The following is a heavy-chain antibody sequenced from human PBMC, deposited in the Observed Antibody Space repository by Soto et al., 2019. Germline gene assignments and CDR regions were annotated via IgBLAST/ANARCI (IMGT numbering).Heavy chain of an antibody. CDR1: GYSFTIYC. V-gene: IGHV5-51*01. D-gene: IGHD3-3*01. J-gene: IGHJ6*02. Sequence: GESLKISCKGSGYSFTIYCIGWVRQMPWKGLEWMGIIYPGDSDTRYSPSFQGQVTISADKSISTAYLQWSSLKASDTAMYYCARLVKDYDLWSGPRGAFYYYYGMDVWGQGATVTVSS. CDR3: ARLVKDYDLWSGPRGAFYYYYGMDV. CDR2: IYPGDSDT.